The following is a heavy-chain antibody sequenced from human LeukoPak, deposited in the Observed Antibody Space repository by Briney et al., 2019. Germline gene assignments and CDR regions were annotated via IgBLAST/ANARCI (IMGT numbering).Heavy chain of an antibody. CDR3: ARITGLAAANDY. CDR1: GXTFSTHW. D-gene: IGHD6-25*01. CDR2: IKHDGSEK. Sequence: GMSLRLSCAASGXTFSTHWMSWVRQAPGKGLEWVANIKHDGSEKFYVDSVKGRFTISRDNAKNSLYLQLNSLRDEDTAVYYCARITGLAAANDYWGQGTLVTVSS. V-gene: IGHV3-7*04. J-gene: IGHJ4*02.